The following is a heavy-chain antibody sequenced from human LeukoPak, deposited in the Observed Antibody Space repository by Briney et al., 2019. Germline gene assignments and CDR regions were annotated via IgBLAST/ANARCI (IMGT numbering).Heavy chain of an antibody. CDR3: AKDAGAYCGGDCYLGY. CDR2: ISSSSSTI. D-gene: IGHD2-21*02. CDR1: GFSFSSYS. J-gene: IGHJ4*02. Sequence: GGSLRLSCAASGFSFSSYSMNWARQSPGKGLEWDSYISSSSSTISYADSVKGRFTISRDNSKNTLYLQMNSLRAEDTAVYYCAKDAGAYCGGDCYLGYWGQGTLVTVSS. V-gene: IGHV3-48*01.